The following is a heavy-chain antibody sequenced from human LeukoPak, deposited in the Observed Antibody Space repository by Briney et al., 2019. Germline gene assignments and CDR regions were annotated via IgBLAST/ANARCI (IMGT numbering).Heavy chain of an antibody. CDR1: GFTFSSYG. CDR3: AKDHVPVQQWLIPSYMDV. V-gene: IGHV3-30*18. Sequence: GGSLRLSCAASGFTFSSYGMHWVRQAPGKGLEWVAVISYDGSNKYYADSVKGRFTISRDNSKNTLYLQMNSLRAEDTAVYYCAKDHVPVQQWLIPSYMDVWGKGTTVTISS. D-gene: IGHD6-19*01. J-gene: IGHJ6*03. CDR2: ISYDGSNK.